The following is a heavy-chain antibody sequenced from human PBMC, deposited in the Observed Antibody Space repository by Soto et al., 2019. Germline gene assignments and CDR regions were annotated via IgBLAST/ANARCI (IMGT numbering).Heavy chain of an antibody. CDR1: GLTFSSYG. V-gene: IGHV3-30*18. Sequence: WGSLRLSCAAPGLTFSSYGMHWVRQAPDKGLEWVAVISYDGSNKYSADSVKGRFTISRDNSKNTLYLQMNSLRAEDTAVYYCAKDGPFGWLFPDAFDIWGQGTMVTVSS. D-gene: IGHD3-22*01. CDR3: AKDGPFGWLFPDAFDI. J-gene: IGHJ3*02. CDR2: ISYDGSNK.